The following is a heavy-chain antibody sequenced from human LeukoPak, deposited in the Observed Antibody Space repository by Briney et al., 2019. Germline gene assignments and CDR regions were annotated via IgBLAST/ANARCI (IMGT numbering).Heavy chain of an antibody. CDR3: AKELEYFQH. CDR1: GFTFDDYA. CDR2: ISGDGGSA. V-gene: IGHV3-43*02. J-gene: IGHJ1*01. Sequence: GGSLRLSCAASGFTFDDYAMHWVRQVPGKGLGWVSLISGDGGSAYYADSVKGRFTISRDNRKTSPYLQMNSLRTEDTALYYCAKELEYFQHWGQGTLVTVSS.